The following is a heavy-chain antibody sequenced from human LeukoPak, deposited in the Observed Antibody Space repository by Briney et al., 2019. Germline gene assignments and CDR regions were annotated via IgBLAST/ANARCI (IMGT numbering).Heavy chain of an antibody. Sequence: SETLSLTCSVSGDSISSSGYYWDWIRQPPGKGLEWIGSIHHSGNTNYNPSLKSRVTISADMSKNQFSLKVNSVTAEDTAVYYCAKDQRWLVFPINWFDPWGQGTLVTVSS. V-gene: IGHV4-39*07. CDR2: IHHSGNT. CDR1: GDSISSSGYY. D-gene: IGHD6-19*01. J-gene: IGHJ5*02. CDR3: AKDQRWLVFPINWFDP.